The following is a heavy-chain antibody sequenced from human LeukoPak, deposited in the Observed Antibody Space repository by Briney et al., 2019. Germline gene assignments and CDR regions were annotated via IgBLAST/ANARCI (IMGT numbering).Heavy chain of an antibody. CDR1: GSTFSSYE. Sequence: GGSLRLSCAASGSTFSSYEMNWVRQAPEEGLVWVSRIRSDGSDTRYAESVKGRFTISRDNAKNTLYLQMNSLRAEDTAVYYCARDWFHAIDYWGQGTLVTVSS. CDR2: IRSDGSDT. V-gene: IGHV3-74*01. J-gene: IGHJ4*02. D-gene: IGHD2/OR15-2a*01. CDR3: ARDWFHAIDY.